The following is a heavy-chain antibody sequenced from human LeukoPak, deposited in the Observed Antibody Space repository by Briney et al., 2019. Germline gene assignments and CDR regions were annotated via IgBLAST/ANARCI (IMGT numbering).Heavy chain of an antibody. CDR3: ASWGLVATIVI. CDR1: GFTFSSYS. V-gene: IGHV3-21*01. J-gene: IGHJ4*02. Sequence: GGSLRLSCAASGFTFSSYSMNWVRQAPGKGLEWVSSISSSSSYIYYADSVKGRSTISRDNAKNSLYLQMNSLRAEDTAVYYCASWGLVATIVIWGQGTLVTVSS. CDR2: ISSSSSYI. D-gene: IGHD5-12*01.